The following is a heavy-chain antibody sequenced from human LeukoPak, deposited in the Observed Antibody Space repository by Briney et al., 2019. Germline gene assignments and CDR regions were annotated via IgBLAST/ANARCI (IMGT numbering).Heavy chain of an antibody. D-gene: IGHD3-10*01. CDR3: ARGGMGTMVRGVITIDY. Sequence: SVKVSCKASGGTFSSYAISWVRQAPGQGLEWMGGIIPIFGTANYAQKFQGRVTITADESTSTAYMELSSLRSEDTAVCYCARGGMGTMVRGVITIDYWGQGTLVTVSS. V-gene: IGHV1-69*01. CDR1: GGTFSSYA. CDR2: IIPIFGTA. J-gene: IGHJ4*02.